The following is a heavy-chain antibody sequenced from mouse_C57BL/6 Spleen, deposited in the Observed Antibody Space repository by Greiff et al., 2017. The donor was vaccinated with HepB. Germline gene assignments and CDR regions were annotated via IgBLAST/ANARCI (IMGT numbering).Heavy chain of an antibody. V-gene: IGHV1-82*01. CDR2: IYPGDGDT. J-gene: IGHJ1*03. CDR3: ARSGTTVVALDFDV. D-gene: IGHD1-1*01. Sequence: VQLQQSGPELVKPGASVKISCKASGYAFSSSWMNWVKQRPGKGLEWIGRIYPGDGDTNYNGKFKGKATLTADKSSSTAYMQLSSLTSEDSAVYFCARSGTTVVALDFDVWGTGTTVTVSS. CDR1: GYAFSSSW.